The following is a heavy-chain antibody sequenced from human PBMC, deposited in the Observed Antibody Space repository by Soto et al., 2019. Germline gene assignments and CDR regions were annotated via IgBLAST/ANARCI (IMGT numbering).Heavy chain of an antibody. Sequence: QVQLVQSGAEVKKPGASVKVSCKASGYTFTSYDINWVRQATGQGLEWMGWMNPNSGNTGYAQKFQGRVTMTRNTSISTADMELSSLRSEVTAVYYCARGYSSWLGRYGMDVWGQGTTVTVCS. J-gene: IGHJ6*02. D-gene: IGHD6-13*01. V-gene: IGHV1-8*01. CDR2: MNPNSGNT. CDR3: ARGYSSWLGRYGMDV. CDR1: GYTFTSYD.